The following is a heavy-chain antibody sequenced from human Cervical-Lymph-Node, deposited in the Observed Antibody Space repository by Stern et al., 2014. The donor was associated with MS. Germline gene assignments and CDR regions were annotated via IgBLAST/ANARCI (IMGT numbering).Heavy chain of an antibody. CDR2: IFSGGST. J-gene: IGHJ4*02. D-gene: IGHD6-13*01. CDR3: ARWYSSTWKTLDY. Sequence: EMQLVESGGDLVQPGGSLRLSCAASGFSVSNNYMSWVRQAPGKGLEWVSVIFSGGSTDYADSVKGRFSISRDNLKNTLYLQMNSLRAEDTAVYYCARWYSSTWKTLDYWGQGILVTVSS. CDR1: GFSVSNNY. V-gene: IGHV3-66*01.